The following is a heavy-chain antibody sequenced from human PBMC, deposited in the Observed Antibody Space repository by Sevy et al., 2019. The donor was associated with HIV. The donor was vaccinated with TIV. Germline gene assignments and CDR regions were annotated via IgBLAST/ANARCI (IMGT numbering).Heavy chain of an antibody. CDR1: GYSFTSYW. Sequence: GESLKISCKGSGYSFTSYWIGWVRQMPGKGLEWMGIIYPGDSDTRYSPSSQGQVTILANKSNRTAYLQWSSLKASDTAMYYCAKSPLYSSGLFYLDYWGQGTLVTVSS. V-gene: IGHV5-51*01. D-gene: IGHD6-19*01. CDR3: AKSPLYSSGLFYLDY. J-gene: IGHJ4*02. CDR2: IYPGDSDT.